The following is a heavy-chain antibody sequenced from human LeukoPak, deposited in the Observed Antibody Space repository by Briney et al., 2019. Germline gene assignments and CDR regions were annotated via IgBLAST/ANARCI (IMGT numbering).Heavy chain of an antibody. CDR3: AIETGRGRFDY. V-gene: IGHV3-30-3*01. CDR2: ISYDGTNK. D-gene: IGHD3-16*01. Sequence: GGSLRLSCAASGLTFSSYSMHWARQAPGKGLEWVAVISYDGTNKYYADSVKGRFTISRDNSKNTLYLQMNSLRDEDTAVYYCAIETGRGRFDYCRQGTLVTVSS. J-gene: IGHJ4*02. CDR1: GLTFSSYS.